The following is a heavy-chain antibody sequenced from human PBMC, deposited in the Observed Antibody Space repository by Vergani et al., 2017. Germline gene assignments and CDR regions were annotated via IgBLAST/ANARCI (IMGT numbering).Heavy chain of an antibody. D-gene: IGHD3-16*01. J-gene: IGHJ3*02. CDR1: GFTFSSYW. V-gene: IGHV3-74*01. Sequence: EVQLVESGGGLVQPGGSLRLSCAASGFTFSSYWMHWVRQAPGKGLVWVSRINSDGSSTSYADSVKGRFTISRDNAKNTLYLQMNSLRAEDTAVYYCARDQYYDYVWGSYGAFDIWGQGTMVTVSS. CDR3: ARDQYYDYVWGSYGAFDI. CDR2: INSDGSST.